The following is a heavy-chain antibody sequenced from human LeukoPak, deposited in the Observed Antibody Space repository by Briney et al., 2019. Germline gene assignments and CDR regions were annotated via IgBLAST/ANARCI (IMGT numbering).Heavy chain of an antibody. D-gene: IGHD5-12*01. V-gene: IGHV4-61*01. CDR1: GGSVSRGSYH. Sequence: PSETLSLTCTVSGGSVSRGSYHWRWIRQPPGKGLEGIGYISDRGSTNYNPSLKSRVTMSVDTSKNQFSLKLSSVTAGDTAVYYCARGGDYWGQGTLVTVSS. CDR2: ISDRGST. CDR3: ARGGDY. J-gene: IGHJ4*02.